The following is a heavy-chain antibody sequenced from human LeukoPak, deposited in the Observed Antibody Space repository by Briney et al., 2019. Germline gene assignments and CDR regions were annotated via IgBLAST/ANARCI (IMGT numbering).Heavy chain of an antibody. J-gene: IGHJ5*02. V-gene: IGHV3-48*01. CDR1: GFTFSNYS. D-gene: IGHD6-13*01. CDR2: IRSSSSTI. CDR3: ARDPSSWYGYNWFDP. Sequence: GGSLRLSCEASGFTFSNYSMNWVRQAPGKGLEWVSYIRSSSSTIYYADSVKGRFTISRDKSKNTLYLQMNSLRVEDTAVYYCARDPSSWYGYNWFDPWGQGTLVTVSS.